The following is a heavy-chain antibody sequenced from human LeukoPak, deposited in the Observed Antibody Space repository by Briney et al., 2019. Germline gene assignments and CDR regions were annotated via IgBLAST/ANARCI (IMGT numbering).Heavy chain of an antibody. J-gene: IGHJ4*02. V-gene: IGHV4-38-2*01. D-gene: IGHD2/OR15-2a*01. Sequence: SETLSLTCAVSGYSISSGYYWGWIRQPPGKGLECVATIHHSGTTYYDPSLKSQATISVDTSKNRFSLKLSSVTAADTAVYYCARYSTSRAFDLWGQGSLVTVSS. CDR3: ARYSTSRAFDL. CDR1: GYSISSGYY. CDR2: IHHSGTT.